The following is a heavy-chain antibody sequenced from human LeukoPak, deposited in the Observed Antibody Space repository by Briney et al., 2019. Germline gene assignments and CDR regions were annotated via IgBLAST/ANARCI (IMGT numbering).Heavy chain of an antibody. J-gene: IGHJ2*01. CDR3: AKIYDHIWGSPEAWYFDL. Sequence: PSETLSLTCTVSGGSISSYYWSWIRQPPGKGLEWIGYIYYSGSTNYNPSLKSRITISVDTSKNQFSLKLSSVTAADTAVYYCAKIYDHIWGSPEAWYFDLWGRGTLVTVSS. D-gene: IGHD3-16*01. CDR1: GGSISSYY. CDR2: IYYSGST. V-gene: IGHV4-59*01.